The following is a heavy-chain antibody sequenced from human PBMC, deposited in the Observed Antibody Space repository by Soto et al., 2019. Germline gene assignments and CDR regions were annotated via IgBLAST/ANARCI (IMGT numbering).Heavy chain of an antibody. V-gene: IGHV4-30-4*01. J-gene: IGHJ5*02. Sequence: QVQLQESGPGLVKPSQTLSLTCTVSGGSISSGDYYWSWIRQPPGKGLEWIGYIYYSGSTYYNPSVESRVTISVDTSMNQFSLKLSSVTAADTAVYYCARYSGYEGLRFDPWGQGTLVTVSS. D-gene: IGHD5-12*01. CDR3: ARYSGYEGLRFDP. CDR1: GGSISSGDYY. CDR2: IYYSGST.